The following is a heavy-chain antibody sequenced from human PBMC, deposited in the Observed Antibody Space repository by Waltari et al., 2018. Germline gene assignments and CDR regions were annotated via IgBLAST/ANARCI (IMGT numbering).Heavy chain of an antibody. D-gene: IGHD2-21*02. Sequence: QVQLVQSGAEVKKPGASVKVSCKASGYTFTGYYMHWVRQAPGQGLEWRGRVNPKRGGTNKEKKFQGGVPMPREPSISKAKLGLGRLKSAAPAVYCWARGGWGDPFDYWGQGTLVTVSS. CDR1: GYTFTGYY. V-gene: IGHV1-2*06. J-gene: IGHJ4*02. CDR3: ARGGWGDPFDY. CDR2: VNPKRGGT.